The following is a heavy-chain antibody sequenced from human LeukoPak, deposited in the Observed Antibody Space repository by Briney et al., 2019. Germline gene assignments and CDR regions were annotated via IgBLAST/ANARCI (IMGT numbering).Heavy chain of an antibody. CDR1: GFTFSSYS. V-gene: IGHV4-30-4*08. J-gene: IGHJ4*02. CDR2: IYYSGST. CDR3: ARGHTYYDFWSGYYIPPLFDY. D-gene: IGHD3-3*01. Sequence: LRLSCAASGFTFSSYSMNWVRQAPGKGLEWIGYIYYSGSTYYNPSLKSRVTISVDTSKNQFSLKLSSVTAADTAVYYCARGHTYYDFWSGYYIPPLFDYWGQGTLVTVSS.